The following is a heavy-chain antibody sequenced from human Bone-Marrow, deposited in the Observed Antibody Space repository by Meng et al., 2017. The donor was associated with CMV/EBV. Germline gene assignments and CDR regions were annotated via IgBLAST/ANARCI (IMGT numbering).Heavy chain of an antibody. J-gene: IGHJ6*02. V-gene: IGHV4-34*01. D-gene: IGHD3-22*01. CDR1: GGSFSGYY. CDR2: INHSGST. Sequence: SETLSLTCAVYGGSFSGYYWSWIRQPPGKGLEWIGEINHSGSTNYNPSLKSRVTISVDTSKNQFSLKLSSVTAADTAVYYCARGLGGYYDSSGYYSRYYYGMDVWGQGTTVTASS. CDR3: ARGLGGYYDSSGYYSRYYYGMDV.